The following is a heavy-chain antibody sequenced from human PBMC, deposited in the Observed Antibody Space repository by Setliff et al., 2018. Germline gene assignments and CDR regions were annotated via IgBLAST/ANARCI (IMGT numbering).Heavy chain of an antibody. Sequence: PGESLKISCKHSGYSFTSYWIAWVRQMPGKGLEWMGIIYPGNSDTRYSPSFRGQVTFSADKSISTAYLQRSSLKASDTAMYYCARLKYCSGGNCYGYAFDIWGQGTLVTV. CDR2: IYPGNSDT. J-gene: IGHJ3*02. CDR1: GYSFTSYW. D-gene: IGHD2-15*01. CDR3: ARLKYCSGGNCYGYAFDI. V-gene: IGHV5-51*01.